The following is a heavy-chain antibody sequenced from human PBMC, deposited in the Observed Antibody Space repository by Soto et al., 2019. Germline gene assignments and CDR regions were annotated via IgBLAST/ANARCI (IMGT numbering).Heavy chain of an antibody. CDR1: GFSLSDGGVG. J-gene: IGHJ3*01. V-gene: IGHV2-5*02. CDR2: IYWDDDE. D-gene: IGHD2-2*01. CDR3: AHAYGGTSWPNDAFDV. Sequence: QITLKESGPTLVKPTQTLKLTCTFTGFSLSDGGVGVGWIRQPPGKALEWLGIIYWDDDERYSPPLKTRLTITNDTSKNQVVLTMTNMDPVDTATYYCAHAYGGTSWPNDAFDVWGQGTVVTVSS.